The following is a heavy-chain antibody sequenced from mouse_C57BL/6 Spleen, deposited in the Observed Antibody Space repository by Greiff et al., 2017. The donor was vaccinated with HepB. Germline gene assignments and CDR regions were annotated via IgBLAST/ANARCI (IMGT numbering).Heavy chain of an antibody. Sequence: QVQLQQPGAELVKPGASVKMSCKASGYTFTSYWTTWVKQRPGQGLEWIGDIYPGSGSTNYNEKFKSKATLTVDTSSSTAYMQLSSLTSEDSAVYYCAREADGYSVFDYWGQGTTLTVSS. CDR1: GYTFTSYW. CDR2: IYPGSGST. V-gene: IGHV1-55*01. D-gene: IGHD2-3*01. J-gene: IGHJ2*01. CDR3: AREADGYSVFDY.